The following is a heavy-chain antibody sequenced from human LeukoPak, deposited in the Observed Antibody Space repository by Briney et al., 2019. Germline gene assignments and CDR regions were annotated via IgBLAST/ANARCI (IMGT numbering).Heavy chain of an antibody. D-gene: IGHD4-17*01. CDR1: GYTFTGYY. J-gene: IGHJ3*02. CDR3: ASSYGDYNAFDI. CDR2: ISPNSGGT. Sequence: ASVKVSCKASGYTFTGYYMHWVRQAPGQGLEWMGWISPNSGGTNYAQKFQGRVTMTRDTSISTAYMELSRLRSDDTAVYYCASSYGDYNAFDIWGQGTMVTVSS. V-gene: IGHV1-2*02.